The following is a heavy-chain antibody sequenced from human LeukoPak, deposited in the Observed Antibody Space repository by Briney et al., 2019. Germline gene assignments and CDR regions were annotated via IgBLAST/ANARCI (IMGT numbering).Heavy chain of an antibody. J-gene: IGHJ4*02. CDR1: GGSISSHY. CDR2: THYTGET. V-gene: IGHV4-59*08. D-gene: IGHD3-16*01. CDR3: ANSPPGDYGVGN. Sequence: KPPETLSLTCSVSGGSISSHYWSWIRQPPGKGLEWLGYTHYTGETRSIPSVRSRLTMSTDTSKNQVSLTLSFVTAADTAVYYCANSPPGDYGVGNWGQGLLVTVSS.